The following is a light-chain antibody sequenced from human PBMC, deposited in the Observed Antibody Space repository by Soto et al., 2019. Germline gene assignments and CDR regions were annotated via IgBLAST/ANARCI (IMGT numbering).Light chain of an antibody. Sequence: DIQMTQSPSTLSASVGDRVTITCRASQSISSWLAWYQQKPVKAPKLLIYKAPSLESGVPSRFSGSGSGTEFTLTISSLQPDDFATYYCQQYNSYPWTFGQGTKVEIK. CDR1: QSISSW. V-gene: IGKV1-5*03. CDR2: KAP. CDR3: QQYNSYPWT. J-gene: IGKJ1*01.